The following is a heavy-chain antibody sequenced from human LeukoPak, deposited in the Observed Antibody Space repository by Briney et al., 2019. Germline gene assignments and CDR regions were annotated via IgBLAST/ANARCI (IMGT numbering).Heavy chain of an antibody. Sequence: PGGSLRLSCAASGFTFSSYWMSWVRQAPGKGLEWVANIKQDGSEKYYVDSVKGRFTISRDNAKNSLYLQMNSLRAEDTAVYYCASYGDAYCSSTSCHGVFDYWRQGTLVTVSS. CDR1: GFTFSSYW. CDR3: ASYGDAYCSSTSCHGVFDY. CDR2: IKQDGSEK. V-gene: IGHV3-7*01. J-gene: IGHJ4*02. D-gene: IGHD2-2*01.